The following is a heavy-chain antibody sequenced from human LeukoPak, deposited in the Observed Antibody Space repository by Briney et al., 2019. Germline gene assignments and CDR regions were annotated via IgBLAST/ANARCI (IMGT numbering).Heavy chain of an antibody. CDR3: AREAKYCSSTSCPENDY. CDR1: GGSISSYY. Sequence: SETLSLTCAVSGGSISSYYWSWIRQPAGKGLEWIGRIYTSGSTNYSPSLKSRVTMSVDTSKNQFSLKLSSVTAADTAVYYCAREAKYCSSTSCPENDYWGQGTLVTVSS. D-gene: IGHD2-2*01. V-gene: IGHV4-4*07. J-gene: IGHJ4*02. CDR2: IYTSGST.